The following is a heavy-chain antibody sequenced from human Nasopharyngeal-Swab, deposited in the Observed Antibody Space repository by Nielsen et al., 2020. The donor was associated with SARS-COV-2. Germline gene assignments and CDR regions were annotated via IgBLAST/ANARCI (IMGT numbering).Heavy chain of an antibody. D-gene: IGHD1-26*01. CDR3: AMHTGSYVLDY. J-gene: IGHJ4*02. V-gene: IGHV1-46*01. Sequence: ASVKVSCKASGYTFTSYYMHWVRQAPGQGIEWMGIINPSGGSTSYAQKFQGRVTMTRDTSTSTIYMELSSLRSEDTAVYYCAMHTGSYVLDYWGQGTLVTVSS. CDR1: GYTFTSYY. CDR2: INPSGGST.